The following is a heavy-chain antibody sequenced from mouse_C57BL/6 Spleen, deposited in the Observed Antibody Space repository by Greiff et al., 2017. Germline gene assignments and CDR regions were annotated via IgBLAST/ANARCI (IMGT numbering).Heavy chain of an antibody. CDR2: IHPNSGST. CDR1: GYTFTSYW. D-gene: IGHD4-1*01. CDR3: ARERVGRRYFDY. V-gene: IGHV1-64*01. Sequence: QVQLKESGAELVKPGASVKLSCKASGYTFTSYWMHWVKQRPGQGLEWIGMIHPNSGSTNYNEKFKSKATLTVDKSSSTAYMQLSSLTSEDSAVXYCARERVGRRYFDYWGQGTTLTVSS. J-gene: IGHJ2*01.